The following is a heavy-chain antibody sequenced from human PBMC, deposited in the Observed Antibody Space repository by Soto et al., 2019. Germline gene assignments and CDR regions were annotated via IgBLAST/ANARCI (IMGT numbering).Heavy chain of an antibody. CDR2: ISSSSSYT. Sequence: GGSLRLSCAASGFTFSDYYMSWIRQAPGKGLEWVSYISSSSSYTNYADSVKGRFTISRDNAKNSLYLQMNSLRAEDTAVYYCARAVAAAGTDYWGQGTLVTGLL. V-gene: IGHV3-11*06. D-gene: IGHD6-13*01. CDR1: GFTFSDYY. J-gene: IGHJ4*02. CDR3: ARAVAAAGTDY.